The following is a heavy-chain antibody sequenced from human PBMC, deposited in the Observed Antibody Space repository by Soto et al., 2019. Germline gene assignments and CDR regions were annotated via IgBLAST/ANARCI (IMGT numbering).Heavy chain of an antibody. V-gene: IGHV3-21*02. D-gene: IGHD2-8*01. CDR3: ALYDALFFDY. J-gene: IGHJ4*02. CDR2: ITTSTSSNV. Sequence: EVQLVESGGGLVKPGGSLRLSCAASGFSVATYNMNWVRQAPGKGLEWVSSITTSTSSNVYYADSVKGRFTISRDSAKNSLYLQMNGLRAEDTALYFCALYDALFFDYRGQGTLVTVSS. CDR1: GFSVATYN.